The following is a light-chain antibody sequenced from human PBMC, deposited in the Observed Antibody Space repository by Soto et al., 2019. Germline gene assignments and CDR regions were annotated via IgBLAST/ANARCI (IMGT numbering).Light chain of an antibody. Sequence: EIVMTQSPASLSVSPGESVTLSCRASQSVASNLAWYQQKPGQAPRLLIYGTSTRATGIPARFSGSGSGTDFTLTISSLEPEDFAVYYCQQRFNWQVTFGQGTRLEIK. CDR1: QSVASN. V-gene: IGKV3-11*01. CDR3: QQRFNWQVT. J-gene: IGKJ5*01. CDR2: GTS.